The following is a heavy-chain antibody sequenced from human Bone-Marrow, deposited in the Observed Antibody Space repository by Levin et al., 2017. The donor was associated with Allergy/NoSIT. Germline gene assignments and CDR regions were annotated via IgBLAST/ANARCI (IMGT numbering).Heavy chain of an antibody. CDR3: ARGSRYCTDGVCYSAY. CDR1: GYTFSIYA. CDR2: INTGNGNT. J-gene: IGHJ4*02. D-gene: IGHD2-8*01. Sequence: WASVKVSCKASGYTFSIYAMHWVRQAPGQRLEWMGWINTGNGNTKYSKRFQGRVTISRDTSASTVYMELSSLRSEDTAVYFCARGSRYCTDGVCYSAYWGQGTLVTVSS. V-gene: IGHV1-3*04.